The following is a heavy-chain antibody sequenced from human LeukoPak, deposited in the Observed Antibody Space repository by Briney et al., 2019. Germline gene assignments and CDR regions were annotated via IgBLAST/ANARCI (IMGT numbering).Heavy chain of an antibody. CDR1: GYTFTNYY. J-gene: IGHJ6*03. D-gene: IGHD4-23*01. CDR3: ARGAYGGENYYYYMDV. Sequence: VASVKVSCKASGYTFTNYYIHWVRQAPGQGLEWMGWIIPNSGGTNYAQKFQGRVTMTRDTSISTAYMELSRLRSDDTAVYYCARGAYGGENYYYYMDVWGKGTTVTVSS. V-gene: IGHV1-2*02. CDR2: IIPNSGGT.